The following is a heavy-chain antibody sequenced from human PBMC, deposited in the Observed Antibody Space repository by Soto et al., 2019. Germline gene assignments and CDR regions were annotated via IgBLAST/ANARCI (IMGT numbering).Heavy chain of an antibody. Sequence: QVQLVQSGAEVKKPGASVKVSCKTSGYTFTNYYMHWVRQAPGQGLEWMGIIKCSGGETTYAHRLLGSITITNNTLTSKVYMEVSSLMSEDTAVYYCASGGDVVRVTAPLVRWGQGTQVTVSS. CDR2: IKCSGGET. CDR3: ASGGDVVRVTAPLVR. CDR1: GYTFTNYY. V-gene: IGHV1-46*03. J-gene: IGHJ4*02. D-gene: IGHD5-12*01.